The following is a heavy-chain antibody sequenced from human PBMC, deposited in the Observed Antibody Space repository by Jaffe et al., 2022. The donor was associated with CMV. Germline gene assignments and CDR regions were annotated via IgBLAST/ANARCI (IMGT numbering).Heavy chain of an antibody. CDR2: INTRTGAT. CDR3: ARMGKKWEMNYYFDS. Sequence: QVQLVQSGAEVKKPGASVRVSCKASGYTFTDHYLYWIRQAPGQGLEWMAWINTRTGATTYEDRFHGRITTSRDTSIDTVYLDVGRLRPDDTAVYFCARMGKKWEMNYYFDSWGQGTLVTVSS. J-gene: IGHJ4*02. D-gene: IGHD1-26*01. V-gene: IGHV1-2*02. CDR1: GYTFTDHY.